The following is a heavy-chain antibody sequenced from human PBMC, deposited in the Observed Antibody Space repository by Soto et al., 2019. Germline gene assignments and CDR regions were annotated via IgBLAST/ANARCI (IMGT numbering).Heavy chain of an antibody. CDR2: IWSDGSIK. CDR3: ARPGYYGSGSYSEYLQH. J-gene: IGHJ1*01. Sequence: QVQLVESGGGMVQPGRSLRLSCVVSGFTFSRYGMHWVRQAPGKGLEWVAVIWSDGSIKYYADSVKGRFTISRDNSKNTLYLQMNSLRAEDTAVYYCARPGYYGSGSYSEYLQHWGQGTLVTVSS. CDR1: GFTFSRYG. V-gene: IGHV3-33*01. D-gene: IGHD3-10*01.